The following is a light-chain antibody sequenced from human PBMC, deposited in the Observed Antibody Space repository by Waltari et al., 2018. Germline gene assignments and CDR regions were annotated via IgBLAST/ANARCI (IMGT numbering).Light chain of an antibody. CDR2: GAS. CDR1: QGISVY. J-gene: IGKJ4*01. Sequence: DLQLTQSPPFLSASVGDRITMTCRASQGISVYLAWYQQKPGKAPKLLIYGASTLQSGVSSRFSGSGSGTEFTLTLSSLQPEDSATYYCQQLRLYPLTFGGGTKVEIK. V-gene: IGKV1-9*01. CDR3: QQLRLYPLT.